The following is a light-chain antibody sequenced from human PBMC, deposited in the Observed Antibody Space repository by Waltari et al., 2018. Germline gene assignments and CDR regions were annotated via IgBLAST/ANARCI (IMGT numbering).Light chain of an antibody. J-gene: IGLJ2*01. CDR1: TSNIANNA. V-gene: IGLV1-36*01. CDR3: SVWDDSLNGQV. CDR2: YDV. Sequence: QSVLTQPPSVSEAPRQRVTISCSGSTSNIANNAVNWYQQLPGKAPKLLIYYDVLLPSGVSDRFSASKSGTSASLASSGLQSEDEADYYCSVWDDSLNGQVFGGGTKLTVL.